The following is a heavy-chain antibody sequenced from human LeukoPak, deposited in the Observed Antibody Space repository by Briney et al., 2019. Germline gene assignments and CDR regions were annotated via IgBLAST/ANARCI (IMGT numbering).Heavy chain of an antibody. CDR1: GYTFTSYD. J-gene: IGHJ4*02. D-gene: IGHD4-11*01. V-gene: IGHV1-8*03. Sequence: GASVKVSRKASGYTFTSYDINWVRQATGQGLEWMGWMNPNSGNAGYAQKFQGRVTITRNTSISTAYMELSSLRSEDTAVYYCARGPIRTTVTTASYFDYWGQGTLVTVSS. CDR3: ARGPIRTTVTTASYFDY. CDR2: MNPNSGNA.